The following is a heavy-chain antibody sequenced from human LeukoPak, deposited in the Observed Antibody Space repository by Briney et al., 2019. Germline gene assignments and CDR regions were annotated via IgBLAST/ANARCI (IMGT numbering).Heavy chain of an antibody. J-gene: IGHJ4*02. Sequence: TETLSLTCAVSGGSFSGYYWTWIRQPPGKGLEWIGEINHSGSANYNPSLMSRVTISLDTSKNHFSLNLSSVTAADTAVYYCARGQGTVTTHWGQGTLVTVSS. CDR1: GGSFSGYY. V-gene: IGHV4-34*01. CDR3: ARGQGTVTTH. CDR2: INHSGSA. D-gene: IGHD4-17*01.